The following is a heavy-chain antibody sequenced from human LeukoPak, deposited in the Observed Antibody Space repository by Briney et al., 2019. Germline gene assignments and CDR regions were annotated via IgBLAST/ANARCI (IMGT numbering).Heavy chain of an antibody. CDR1: GGSISSYY. CDR2: IYYSGST. V-gene: IGHV4-59*04. CDR3: ARQVRGVTNNWFDP. J-gene: IGHJ5*02. Sequence: PSETLSLTCTVSGGSISSYYWSWIRQPPGKGLEWIGYIYYSGSTYYNPSLKSRVTISVDTSKNQFSLKLSSVTAADTAVYYCARQVRGVTNNWFDPWGQGTLVTVSS. D-gene: IGHD3-10*01.